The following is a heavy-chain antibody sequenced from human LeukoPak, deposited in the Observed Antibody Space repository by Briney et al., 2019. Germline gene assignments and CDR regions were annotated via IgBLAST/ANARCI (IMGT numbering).Heavy chain of an antibody. V-gene: IGHV3-23*01. D-gene: IGHD2-2*02. CDR1: GYTFDDYA. CDR3: AKIGGYCSSTSCYNIFDY. Sequence: PGRSLRLSCEASGYTFDDYAMHWVRQAPGKGLEWVSAISGSGGSTYYADSVKGRFTISRDNSKNTLYLQMNSLRAEDTAVYYCAKIGGYCSSTSCYNIFDYWGQGTLVTVSS. CDR2: ISGSGGST. J-gene: IGHJ4*02.